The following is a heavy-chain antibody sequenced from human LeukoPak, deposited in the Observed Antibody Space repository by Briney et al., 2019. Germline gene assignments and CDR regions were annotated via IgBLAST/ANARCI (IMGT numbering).Heavy chain of an antibody. CDR1: RFTFRNNG. CDR2: IREDGSDN. CDR3: ARDHHHRLWADSYYYMDV. D-gene: IGHD3-16*02. V-gene: IGHV3-7*01. Sequence: VRSLRLSCAPSRFTFRNNGMSSVGESARKGVGGLASIREDGSDNYYVDSVKGRFTISRDNAKNSLYLQMSSLSAEDTAVYYCARDHHHRLWADSYYYMDVWGKGTTVTISS. J-gene: IGHJ6*03.